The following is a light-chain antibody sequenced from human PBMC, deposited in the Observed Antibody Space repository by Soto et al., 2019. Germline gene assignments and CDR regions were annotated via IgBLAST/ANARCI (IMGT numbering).Light chain of an antibody. J-gene: IGLJ1*01. CDR1: SSDVGSHNL. V-gene: IGLV2-23*01. Sequence: QSALTQPASVSGSPGQSITISCTGTSSDVGSHNLVSWYQQYPGKAPKLIIFEASKRPSGVSNRFSGSKSGSTASLTISGLQAEDEADDYCCSNATSSTYVFGSGTKVTV. CDR2: EAS. CDR3: CSNATSSTYV.